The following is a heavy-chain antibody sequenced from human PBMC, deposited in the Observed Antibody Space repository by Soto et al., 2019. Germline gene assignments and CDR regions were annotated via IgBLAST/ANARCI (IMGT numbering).Heavy chain of an antibody. CDR2: IYWNSGII. J-gene: IGHJ4*02. CDR3: AKDVSYGDYSAFDY. D-gene: IGHD4-17*01. V-gene: IGHV3-9*01. Sequence: EVQLVESGGGLVQPGRSLRLSCAAAGFTFDDYTMHWVRQAPGKGLEWVSGIYWNSGIIDYADSVKCRFNISRDNAKNSLHLQMNSLRPEDTALYYCAKDVSYGDYSAFDYWGQGTLVTVSS. CDR1: GFTFDDYT.